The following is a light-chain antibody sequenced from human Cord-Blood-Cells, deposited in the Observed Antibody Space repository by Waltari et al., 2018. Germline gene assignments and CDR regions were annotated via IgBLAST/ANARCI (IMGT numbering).Light chain of an antibody. CDR1: QSVLYSSNHKNY. V-gene: IGKV4-1*01. Sequence: DIVMTQSPDSLAVSLGERATSNCKSSQSVLYSSNHKNYLAWYQQKPGQPPKLLIYWASTRESGVPDRFSGSGSGTDFTLTISSLQAEDVAVYYCQQYYSTLAFGQGTKVEIK. CDR2: WAS. CDR3: QQYYSTLA. J-gene: IGKJ1*01.